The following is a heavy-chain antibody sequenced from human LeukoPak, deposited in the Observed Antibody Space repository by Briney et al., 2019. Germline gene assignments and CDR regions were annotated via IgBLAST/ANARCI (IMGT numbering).Heavy chain of an antibody. D-gene: IGHD3-9*01. V-gene: IGHV3-9*01. CDR3: AKDISLGSDWFYLDS. J-gene: IGHJ4*02. CDR2: ITWNSAKT. Sequence: GGSLRLSCAASGFTFDDYAMHWVRHVPGKGLEWVSFITWNSAKTLYADSVKGRFTISRDNARKSLFLQMNSLRPEDTAFYFCAKDISLGSDWFYLDSWGQGTLVTVSS. CDR1: GFTFDDYA.